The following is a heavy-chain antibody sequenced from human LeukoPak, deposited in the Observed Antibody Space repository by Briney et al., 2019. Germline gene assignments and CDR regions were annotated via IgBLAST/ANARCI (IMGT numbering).Heavy chain of an antibody. V-gene: IGHV3-15*01. CDR3: TTDPNQWELLSAAGY. J-gene: IGHJ4*02. D-gene: IGHD1-26*01. CDR1: GFTFSKAW. Sequence: GGSLRLSCAASGFTFSKAWMSWVRQAPGKGLEWIGRIKSKSHGGPTDYAAPLKGRFTISRDDSRNTLYLQMNSLKTEDTAVYYCTTDPNQWELLSAAGYWGQGSLVTVSS. CDR2: IKSKSHGGPT.